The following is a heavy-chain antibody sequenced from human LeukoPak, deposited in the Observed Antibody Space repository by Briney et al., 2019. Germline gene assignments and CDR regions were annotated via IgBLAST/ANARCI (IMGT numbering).Heavy chain of an antibody. CDR1: GGSITSYH. D-gene: IGHD2-15*01. V-gene: IGHV4-59*01. CDR3: ARGAGWWDY. J-gene: IGHJ4*02. CDR2: IYYSGST. Sequence: PSETLSLTCTVSGGSITSYHYSWIRQPPGKGLEWIGYIYYSGSTNYNPSLKSRVTISVDTSKNQFSLKLSSVTAADTAVYYCARGAGWWDYWGQGTLVTVSS.